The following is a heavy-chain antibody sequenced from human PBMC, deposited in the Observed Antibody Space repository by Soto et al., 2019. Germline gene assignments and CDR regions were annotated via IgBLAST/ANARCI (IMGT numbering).Heavy chain of an antibody. CDR2: INHSGST. Sequence: PSETLSLTCAVYGGSFSGYYWSWIRQPPGKGLEWIGEINHSGSTNYNPSLKSRVTISVDTSKNQFSLKLSSVTAADTAVYYCARVVVVAAHPRPYYYDSSGYPYYFDYWGQGTLVTV. D-gene: IGHD3-22*01. CDR1: GGSFSGYY. V-gene: IGHV4-34*01. J-gene: IGHJ4*02. CDR3: ARVVVVAAHPRPYYYDSSGYPYYFDY.